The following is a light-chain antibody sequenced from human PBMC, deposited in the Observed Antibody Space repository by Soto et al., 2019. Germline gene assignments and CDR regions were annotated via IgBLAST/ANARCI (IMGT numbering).Light chain of an antibody. J-gene: IGLJ1*01. CDR3: AAWDASLNGYV. V-gene: IGLV1-44*01. CDR1: SSNIGGNT. Sequence: QSLVTQPTPASRTPRPRVTIPCFSNSSNIGGNTVNWYQQVPGTAPKLLIYSYDQRPSGVPDRFSGSKSGTSASLAISGLQSEDEADYYCAAWDASLNGYVFGTGTKVTVL. CDR2: SYD.